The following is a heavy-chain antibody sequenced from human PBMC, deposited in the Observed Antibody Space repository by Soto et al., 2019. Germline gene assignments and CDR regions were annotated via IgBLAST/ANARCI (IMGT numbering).Heavy chain of an antibody. V-gene: IGHV3-11*04. CDR3: ARVVQFFFFQAEDGIRYTVPVSAFLLNRSSDL. CDR2: ISGSGSAM. J-gene: IGHJ2*01. D-gene: IGHD3-9*01. Sequence: GKGLEWVSHISGSGSAMNYTDSVKGRFIISRDNAKNSLYLQMNSLRDEDTAVYYCARVVQFFFFQAEDGIRYTVPVSAFLLNRSSDL.